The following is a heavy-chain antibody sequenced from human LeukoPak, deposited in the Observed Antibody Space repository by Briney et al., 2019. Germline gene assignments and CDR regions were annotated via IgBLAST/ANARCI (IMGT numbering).Heavy chain of an antibody. CDR3: TGNYYGSGSYADFDY. J-gene: IGHJ4*02. CDR1: GFTFSNAW. CDR2: IRSTANGYAT. D-gene: IGHD3-10*01. V-gene: IGHV3-73*01. Sequence: PGGSLRLSCAASGFTFSNAWMSWVRQAPGKGLEWVGRIRSTANGYATAYAASVKGRFTISRDDSKNTAYLQMVSLKTEDTAVYYCTGNYYGSGSYADFDYWGQGTLVTVSS.